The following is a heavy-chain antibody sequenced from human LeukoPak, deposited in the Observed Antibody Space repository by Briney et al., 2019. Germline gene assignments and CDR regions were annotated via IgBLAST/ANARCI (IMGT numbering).Heavy chain of an antibody. CDR1: GGTFSSYA. V-gene: IGHV1-69*06. D-gene: IGHD3-22*01. J-gene: IGHJ6*03. CDR3: ASYYDSSGYYYDDYYYYYYMDA. CDR2: IIPIFGTA. Sequence: SAKVSCKASGGTFSSYAISWVRQAPGQGLEWMGGIIPIFGTANYAQKFQGRVTITADKSTSTAYMELSSLRSEDTAMYYCASYYDSSGYYYDDYYYYYYMDAWGKGTTVTVSS.